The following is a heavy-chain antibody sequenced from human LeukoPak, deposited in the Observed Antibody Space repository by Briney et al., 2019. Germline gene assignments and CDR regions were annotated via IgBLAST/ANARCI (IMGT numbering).Heavy chain of an antibody. V-gene: IGHV3-48*03. CDR1: GFTFSSYE. CDR2: ISSSGSTI. Sequence: GGSLRLSCAASGFTFSSYEMNWIRQPPGKGLEWVSYISSSGSTIYYADSVKGRFTISRDNAKNSPYLQMNNLRAEDTAVYYCARHFYSSGSYQDYWGQGTLVTVSS. D-gene: IGHD6-19*01. J-gene: IGHJ4*02. CDR3: ARHFYSSGSYQDY.